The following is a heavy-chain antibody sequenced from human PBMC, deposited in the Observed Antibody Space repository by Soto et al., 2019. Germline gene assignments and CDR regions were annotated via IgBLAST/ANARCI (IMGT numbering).Heavy chain of an antibody. CDR3: ARLVVVVAATPDWFDP. Sequence: SETLSLTCAVYGGSFSGYYWSWIRQPPGKGLEWIGEINHSGSTNYNPSLKSRVTISVDTSKNQFSLKLSSVTAADTAVYYCARLVVVVAATPDWFDPWGQGTLVTVSS. D-gene: IGHD2-15*01. J-gene: IGHJ5*02. CDR1: GGSFSGYY. CDR2: INHSGST. V-gene: IGHV4-34*01.